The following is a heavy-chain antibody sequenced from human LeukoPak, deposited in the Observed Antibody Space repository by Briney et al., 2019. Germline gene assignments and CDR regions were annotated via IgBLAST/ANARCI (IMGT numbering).Heavy chain of an antibody. CDR1: GGSFSGYY. D-gene: IGHD3-16*02. CDR2: INHSGST. J-gene: IGHJ5*02. CDR3: ARGGVDDYVWGSYRIAHNWFDP. Sequence: SETQSLTCAVYGGSFSGYYWSWIRQPPGKGLEWIGEINHSGSTNYNPSLKSRVTISVDTSKNQFSLKLSSVTAADTAVYYCARGGVDDYVWGSYRIAHNWFDPWGQGTLVTVSS. V-gene: IGHV4-34*01.